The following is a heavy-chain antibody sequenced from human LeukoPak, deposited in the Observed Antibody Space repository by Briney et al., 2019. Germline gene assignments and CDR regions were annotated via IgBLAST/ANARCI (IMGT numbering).Heavy chain of an antibody. CDR3: ASWGPAAYCSNGSCP. CDR1: GLTFSSYW. V-gene: IGHV3-7*01. Sequence: QPGGSLRLSCAASGLTFSSYWMTWVRQAPGKGLEWVANIKQDGSEKYYVDSVKGRFTISRDNAKNSLYLQMNSLRVEDTAVYYCASWGPAAYCSNGSCPWGQGTLVTVSS. J-gene: IGHJ5*02. D-gene: IGHD2-15*01. CDR2: IKQDGSEK.